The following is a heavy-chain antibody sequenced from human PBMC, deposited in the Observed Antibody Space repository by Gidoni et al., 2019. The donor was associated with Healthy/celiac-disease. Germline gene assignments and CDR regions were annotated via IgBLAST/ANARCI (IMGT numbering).Heavy chain of an antibody. CDR1: GFACSIYA. CDR2: ISGSGGST. V-gene: IGHV3-23*01. Sequence: EVQLFESGGGLVQPGGSLRPSCAASGFACSIYARSWVRQAPGKGLEWVSAISGSGGSTYYADSVKGRFTISRDNSKNTLYLQMNSLRAEDTAVYYCAKDPSRGAPAAILGFFDYWGQGTLVTVSS. CDR3: AKDPSRGAPAAILGFFDY. D-gene: IGHD2-2*02. J-gene: IGHJ4*02.